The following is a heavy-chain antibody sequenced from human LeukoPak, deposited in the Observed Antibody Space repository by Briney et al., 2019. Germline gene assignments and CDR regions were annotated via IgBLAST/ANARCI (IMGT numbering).Heavy chain of an antibody. D-gene: IGHD6-25*01. Sequence: QVQLQESGPGLVKPSQTLSLTCTVSGGPINSGSYYWTWIRQPAGPGLEWIGRIYTSGSTNYNPSLRGRAIISADTSTNQFSLRLSSVTAADTAVYYCAREGSAAAGYFQRWGQGTLVTVSS. CDR1: GGPINSGSYY. CDR2: IYTSGST. V-gene: IGHV4-61*02. J-gene: IGHJ1*01. CDR3: AREGSAAAGYFQR.